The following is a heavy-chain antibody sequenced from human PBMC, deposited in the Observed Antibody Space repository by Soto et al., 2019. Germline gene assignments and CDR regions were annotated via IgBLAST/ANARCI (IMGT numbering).Heavy chain of an antibody. CDR3: ARGTKDSYTGSRIFDF. D-gene: IGHD3-10*01. V-gene: IGHV3-23*01. Sequence: SGGSLRLSCVASGISFWSWAMSCVRQAPGEGLEWGSTITDTGGDAKYADSVWGRFTISRDNSKKTLYLQMSSLRADDSAVYFCARGTKDSYTGSRIFDFWGRGTLVTVSS. J-gene: IGHJ4*02. CDR1: GISFWSWA. CDR2: ITDTGGDA.